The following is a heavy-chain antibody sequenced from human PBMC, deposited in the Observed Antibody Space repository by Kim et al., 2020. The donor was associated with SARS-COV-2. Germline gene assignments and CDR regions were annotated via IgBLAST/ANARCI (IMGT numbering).Heavy chain of an antibody. Sequence: GGSLRLSCAASGFTFSSYAMSWVRQAPGKGLEWVSAISGSGGSTYYADSVKGRFTISRDNSKNTLYLQMNSLRAEDTAVYYCANFQLVDTAMDSYYGMDVWGQGTTVTVSS. CDR3: ANFQLVDTAMDSYYGMDV. D-gene: IGHD5-18*01. CDR2: ISGSGGST. J-gene: IGHJ6*02. CDR1: GFTFSSYA. V-gene: IGHV3-23*01.